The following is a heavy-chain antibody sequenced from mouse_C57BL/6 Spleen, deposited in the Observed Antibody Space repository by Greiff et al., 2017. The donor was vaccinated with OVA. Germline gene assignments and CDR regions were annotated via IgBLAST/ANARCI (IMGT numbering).Heavy chain of an antibody. D-gene: IGHD6-1*01. CDR1: GYTFTSYW. Sequence: QVQLKQPGAELVKPGASVKLSCKASGYTFTSYWMHWVKQRPGQGLEWIGMIHPNSGSTNYNEKFKSKATLTVDKSSSTAYMQLSSLTSEDSAVYYCARGGPLPGYYFDYWGQGTTLTVSS. CDR2: IHPNSGST. V-gene: IGHV1-64*01. J-gene: IGHJ2*01. CDR3: ARGGPLPGYYFDY.